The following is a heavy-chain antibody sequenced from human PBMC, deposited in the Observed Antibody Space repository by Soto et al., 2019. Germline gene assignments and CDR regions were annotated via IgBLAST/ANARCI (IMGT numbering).Heavy chain of an antibody. J-gene: IGHJ3*02. V-gene: IGHV1-3*04. Sequence: ASVKVSCKSSGYTFTHYAMHWVRQAPGQGLEWLGWINTDNGYTAFSQKFQGRVSITMDTSASTAYVELSSLTSEDTGVYYCAIQGESRIIRDTFDIPGQRPSVTVSS. CDR1: GYTFTHYA. CDR2: INTDNGYT. CDR3: AIQGESRIIRDTFDI. D-gene: IGHD2-15*01.